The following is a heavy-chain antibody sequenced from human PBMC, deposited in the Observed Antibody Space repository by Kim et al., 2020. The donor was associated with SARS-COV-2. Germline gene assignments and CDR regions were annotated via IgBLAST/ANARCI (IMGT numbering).Heavy chain of an antibody. CDR1: GFTFSSYS. V-gene: IGHV3-48*02. Sequence: GGSLRLSCVASGFTFSSYSMNWVRQAPGKGLEWVSYISSSSSTIYYADSVKGRFTISRDNAKNSLYLQMNSLRDEDTAVYYCARVEYFDWLFSFDYWGQGTLVTVSS. D-gene: IGHD3-9*01. J-gene: IGHJ4*02. CDR2: ISSSSSTI. CDR3: ARVEYFDWLFSFDY.